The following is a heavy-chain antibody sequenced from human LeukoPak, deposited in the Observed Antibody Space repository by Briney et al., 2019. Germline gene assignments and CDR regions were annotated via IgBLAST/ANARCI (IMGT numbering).Heavy chain of an antibody. V-gene: IGHV1-2*02. J-gene: IGHJ3*02. CDR2: INPNSGGT. CDR3: ARDSDRNIVVVPAAKPSDAFDI. Sequence: ASVKVSCKASGYTFTGYYMHWVRQAPGQGLEWMGWINPNSGGTNYAQEFQGRVTMTRDTSISTAYMELSRLRSDDTAVYYCARDSDRNIVVVPAAKPSDAFDIWGQGTKVTVSS. CDR1: GYTFTGYY. D-gene: IGHD2-2*02.